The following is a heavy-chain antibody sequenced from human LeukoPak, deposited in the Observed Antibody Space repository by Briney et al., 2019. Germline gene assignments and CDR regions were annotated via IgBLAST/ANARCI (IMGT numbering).Heavy chain of an antibody. CDR3: TRDPAHEEVRGIFIPYFDC. CDR2: ISANSGYT. Sequence: ASVKVSCKASGYTFARYVISWVRQAPGQGLEWMGWISANSGYTNYAQNLQGRLTMTTDTSTSTAYMELRSLRADDTAMYYCTRDPAHEEVRGIFIPYFDCWGQGTLVTVSS. D-gene: IGHD3-10*01. V-gene: IGHV1-18*01. J-gene: IGHJ4*02. CDR1: GYTFARYV.